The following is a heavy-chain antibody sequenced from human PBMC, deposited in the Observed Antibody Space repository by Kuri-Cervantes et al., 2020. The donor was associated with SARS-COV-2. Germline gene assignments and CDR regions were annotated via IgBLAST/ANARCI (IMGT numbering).Heavy chain of an antibody. CDR3: AKDRVGVQDF. V-gene: IGHV3-30*18. Sequence: GGSLRLSCAAYGFNFSRTDMHWVRKAPGKGLGWVAVISHDGKNKKCIASGKGRFTISRDNSQNTLYLHMKSLRSEDTAMYYCAKDRVGVQDFWGQGTLVTVSS. D-gene: IGHD2-21*01. CDR2: ISHDGKNK. J-gene: IGHJ4*02. CDR1: GFNFSRTD.